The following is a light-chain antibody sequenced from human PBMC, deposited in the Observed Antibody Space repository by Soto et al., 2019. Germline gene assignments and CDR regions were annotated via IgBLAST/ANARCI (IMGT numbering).Light chain of an antibody. J-gene: IGKJ1*01. CDR2: DAS. Sequence: LMTQSPATLSVSPGERATLSCRASQSVSGKLAWYQQTPGQDPRLLIYDASTRATGIPARFSGSGSGTEFTLTISSLQSEDFAVYYCQQSNNWPWTFGQGTKVDIK. CDR1: QSVSGK. CDR3: QQSNNWPWT. V-gene: IGKV3-15*01.